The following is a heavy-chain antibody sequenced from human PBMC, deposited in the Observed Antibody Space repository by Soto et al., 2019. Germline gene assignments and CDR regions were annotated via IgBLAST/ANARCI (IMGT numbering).Heavy chain of an antibody. Sequence: DVQLVETGGGLIQPGGSLRLSCAASGFIVSSSYMSWVRQAPVKGLEWASVIYSDGRTYYADSVKGRFTISRNNSKNTLYLQMNGLSGEDTAVYCCARCSGWYGQCYFDCWGQGTLVTVSS. CDR2: IYSDGRT. V-gene: IGHV3-53*02. CDR1: GFIVSSSY. J-gene: IGHJ4*02. D-gene: IGHD6-13*01. CDR3: ARCSGWYGQCYFDC.